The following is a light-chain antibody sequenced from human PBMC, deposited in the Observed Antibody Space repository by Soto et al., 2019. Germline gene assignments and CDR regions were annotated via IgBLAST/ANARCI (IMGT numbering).Light chain of an antibody. Sequence: QSALAQPASVSGSPGQSITISCTGTSSEVGGYNYVSWYQQHPGKAPKLMIYEVSNRPSGVSNRFAGSKSGNTASLTISGLQDEDEADYYCSSYTSSSTVVFGGGTKLTVL. CDR3: SSYTSSSTVV. CDR1: SSEVGGYNY. CDR2: EVS. V-gene: IGLV2-14*01. J-gene: IGLJ2*01.